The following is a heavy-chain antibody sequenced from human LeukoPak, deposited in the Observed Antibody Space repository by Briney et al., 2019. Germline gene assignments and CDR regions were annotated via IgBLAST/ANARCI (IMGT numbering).Heavy chain of an antibody. D-gene: IGHD3-10*01. CDR3: ARGSTVGVFDY. CDR2: INHSGST. J-gene: IGHJ4*02. Sequence: SETLSLTCAVYGGPFSGYYWSWIRQPPGKGLEWIGEINHSGSTNYNPSLKSRVTISVDTSKNQFSLKLSSVTAADTAVYYCARGSTVGVFDYWGQGTLVTVSS. CDR1: GGPFSGYY. V-gene: IGHV4-34*01.